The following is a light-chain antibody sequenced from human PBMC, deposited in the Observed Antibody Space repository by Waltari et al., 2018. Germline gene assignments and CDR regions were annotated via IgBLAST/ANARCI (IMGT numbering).Light chain of an antibody. V-gene: IGKV3-20*01. CDR2: DAS. CDR3: QHYVRLPVT. Sequence: EIVLTQSPGTLSLSPGERATVSCRASQSVSKYLAWYRLKPGQAPTLLIYDASKRATGIPDRFSGSGSGTDFSLTISRLEPEDFAVYYCQHYVRLPVTFGQGTKVEIK. CDR1: QSVSKY. J-gene: IGKJ1*01.